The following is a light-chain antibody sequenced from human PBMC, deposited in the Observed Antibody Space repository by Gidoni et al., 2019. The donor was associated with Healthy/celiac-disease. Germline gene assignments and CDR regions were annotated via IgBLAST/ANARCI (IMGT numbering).Light chain of an antibody. CDR1: SSDVGGYNY. Sequence: SALTQPAYVSGSPGQSITISCTGTSSDVGGYNYVSWYQQHPGKAPKLMIYDVSNRPSGVSNRFSGSKSGNTASLTISGLQAEDEADYYCSSYTSSSTLLFGGGTKLTVL. V-gene: IGLV2-14*03. J-gene: IGLJ2*01. CDR2: DVS. CDR3: SSYTSSSTLL.